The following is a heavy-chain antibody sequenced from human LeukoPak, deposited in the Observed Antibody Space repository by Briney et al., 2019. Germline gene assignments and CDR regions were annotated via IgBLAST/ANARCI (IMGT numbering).Heavy chain of an antibody. CDR1: GGSFSGYY. Sequence: SETLSLTCAVYGGSFSGYYWSWIRQPPGKGLEWIGQIYHSGSTNYSPSLKSRVTISVDKSKNNFSLKLSSVTAADTAIYYCARDLVDSGGYYFDYWGQGTLVTVSS. CDR3: ARDLVDSGGYYFDY. D-gene: IGHD3-22*01. V-gene: IGHV4-34*01. CDR2: IYHSGST. J-gene: IGHJ4*02.